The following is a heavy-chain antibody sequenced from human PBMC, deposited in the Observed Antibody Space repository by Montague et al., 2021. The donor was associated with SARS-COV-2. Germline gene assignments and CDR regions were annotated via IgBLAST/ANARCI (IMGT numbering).Heavy chain of an antibody. CDR1: GFTFSNYD. Sequence: SLRLSCAASGFTFSNYDMNWVRQAPGKGPEWISYISTSAYTTSYADSVKGRFTISRDNGKNSLYLQMNSLRVEDTAVYYCTRDYWCIVGDGLDNWGQGTKVTVSS. J-gene: IGHJ3*02. V-gene: IGHV3-48*03. CDR2: ISTSAYTT. D-gene: IGHD2-8*01. CDR3: TRDYWCIVGDGLDN.